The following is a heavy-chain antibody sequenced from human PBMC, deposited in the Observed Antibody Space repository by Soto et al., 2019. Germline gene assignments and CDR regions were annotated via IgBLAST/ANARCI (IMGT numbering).Heavy chain of an antibody. J-gene: IGHJ6*02. CDR1: GFSFSSYF. CDR2: VPGDGSRA. V-gene: IGHV3-74*01. D-gene: IGHD1-26*01. Sequence: EVQLVESGGGSVQPGGSLRLSCAASGFSFSSYFRAWVRQAPGEGLVSVSHVPGDGSRASYADSVRRRFTISRDNTKNTLYLQIDSLRDEDTAIYSCARENWYSLDVWGQGTTVTVSS. CDR3: ARENWYSLDV.